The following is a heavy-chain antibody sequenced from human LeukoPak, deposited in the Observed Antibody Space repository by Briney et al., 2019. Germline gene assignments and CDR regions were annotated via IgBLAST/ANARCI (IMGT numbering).Heavy chain of an antibody. CDR3: ARDRGDVFDI. CDR2: TSPISSTV. J-gene: IGHJ3*02. D-gene: IGHD3-16*01. Sequence: ASVTVSCKASGGSFSSYAISWIRQAPGQGLEWMGGTSPISSTVDHAQKLQGRVTITTDEPTSTTFMELSSLRSEDTAVYYCARDRGDVFDIWGQGTMVSVSS. CDR1: GGSFSSYA. V-gene: IGHV1-69*05.